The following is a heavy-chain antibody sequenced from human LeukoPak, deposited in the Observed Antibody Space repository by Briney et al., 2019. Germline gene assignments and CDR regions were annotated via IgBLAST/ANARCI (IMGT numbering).Heavy chain of an antibody. V-gene: IGHV3-15*01. CDR2: IKSKTDGGTT. Sequence: GGSLRLSCAASGFTFSNAWMSWVRQAPGKGLEWVGRIKSKTDGGTTDYAAPVKGRFTISRDDLKNTLYLQMNSLKTEDTAVYYCTTDFDYVWGSYHLVDYWGQGTLVTVSS. CDR1: GFTFSNAW. J-gene: IGHJ4*02. CDR3: TTDFDYVWGSYHLVDY. D-gene: IGHD3-16*02.